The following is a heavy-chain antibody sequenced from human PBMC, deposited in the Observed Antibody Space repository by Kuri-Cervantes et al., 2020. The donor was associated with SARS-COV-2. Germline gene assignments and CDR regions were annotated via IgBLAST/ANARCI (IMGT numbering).Heavy chain of an antibody. D-gene: IGHD3-16*02. J-gene: IGHJ3*02. CDR2: SNPNSGGT. Sequence: ASVKVSCKASGYTFTDYYIHWVRQAPGQGLEWMGGSNPNSGGTNSAQKVQGWVIMTRATSISTGYMELSRLRCDDTALYYCARGPSWGYFWGTYRGGWDTFDIWGQGTMVTVSS. CDR3: ARGPSWGYFWGTYRGGWDTFDI. V-gene: IGHV1-2*04. CDR1: GYTFTDYY.